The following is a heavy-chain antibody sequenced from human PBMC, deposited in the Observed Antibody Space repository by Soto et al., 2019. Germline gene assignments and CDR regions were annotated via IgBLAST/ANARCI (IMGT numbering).Heavy chain of an antibody. J-gene: IGHJ5*02. CDR3: TRDRPHAWLDP. CDR1: GYTFRDYY. V-gene: IGHV1-46*01. CDR2: IDPADGST. Sequence: QVQLVQSGADVREPGASVKVSCKASGYTFRDYYVQWERQAPGRGLEWVAMIDPADGSTRYAQMFQGRVTLTRDTSTSTVYMEMRSLRSEDTAFYYCTRDRPHAWLDPWGQGTLVTVSS.